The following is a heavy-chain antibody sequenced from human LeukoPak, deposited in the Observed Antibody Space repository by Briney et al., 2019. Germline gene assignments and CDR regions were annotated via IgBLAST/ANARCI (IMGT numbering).Heavy chain of an antibody. CDR2: IYSGGRT. D-gene: IGHD3-10*01. CDR1: GFTFSNAW. CDR3: ARGLGRELDGAFDI. V-gene: IGHV3-53*01. J-gene: IGHJ3*02. Sequence: PGGSLRLSCAGSGFTFSNAWMSWVRQAPGKGLEWVSVIYSGGRTYYADSVKGRFTISRDNSRNTLYLQMNSLRAEDTAVYYCARGLGRELDGAFDIWGQGTMVTVSS.